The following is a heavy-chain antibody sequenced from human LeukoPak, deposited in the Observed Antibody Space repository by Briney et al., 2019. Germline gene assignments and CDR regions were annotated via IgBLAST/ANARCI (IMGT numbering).Heavy chain of an antibody. J-gene: IGHJ4*02. V-gene: IGHV1-18*01. CDR3: ARDRGIAVEN. D-gene: IGHD6-19*01. Sequence: ASVKVSCKASGYTFTSYGISWVRQAPGQGLEWMGWISAYNGNTNYAQKLQGRVTITADKSTSTAYMELSSLRSEDTAVYYCARDRGIAVENWGQGTLVTVSS. CDR1: GYTFTSYG. CDR2: ISAYNGNT.